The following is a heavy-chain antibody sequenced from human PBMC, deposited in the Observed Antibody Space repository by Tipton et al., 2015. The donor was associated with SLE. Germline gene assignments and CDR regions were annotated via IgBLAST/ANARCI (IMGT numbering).Heavy chain of an antibody. D-gene: IGHD4-17*01. CDR1: GFTFDDYT. V-gene: IGHV3-64*01. J-gene: IGHJ2*01. Sequence: QLVQSGGVVVQPGGSLRLSCAASGFTFDDYTMHWVRQAPGKGLEYVSAISSNGGSTYYANSVKGRFTISRDNSKNTLYLQMGSLRAEDMAVYYCASLDYGDYEYFDLWGRGTLVTVSS. CDR2: ISSNGGST. CDR3: ASLDYGDYEYFDL.